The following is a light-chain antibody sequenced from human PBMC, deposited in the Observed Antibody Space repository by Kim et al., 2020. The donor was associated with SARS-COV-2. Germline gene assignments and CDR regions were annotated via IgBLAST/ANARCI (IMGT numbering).Light chain of an antibody. Sequence: ALGQIVRMTCQGDSLRSYYASRDQQKTGQAPLLVIYVKNNRPSGIPDRFSGSSSGNTASLTITGAQAEDEADYYCNSRDSSGDHWVFGGGTKLTFL. CDR2: VKN. V-gene: IGLV3-19*01. CDR1: SLRSYY. J-gene: IGLJ3*02. CDR3: NSRDSSGDHWV.